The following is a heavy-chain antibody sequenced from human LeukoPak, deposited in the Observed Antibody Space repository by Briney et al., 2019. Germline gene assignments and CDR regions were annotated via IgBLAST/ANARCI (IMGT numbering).Heavy chain of an antibody. V-gene: IGHV1-3*04. J-gene: IGHJ4*02. Sequence: ASVKVSCKASGYTFTSYAIHWVRQAPGQRLECMGWINTGNGNTKYSQKFQGRVTITRDTSASTAYMDLSSLRSEDTAVYYCARNAETAIPLPYYFDYWGQGTLVTVSS. D-gene: IGHD2-21*02. CDR3: ARNAETAIPLPYYFDY. CDR1: GYTFTSYA. CDR2: INTGNGNT.